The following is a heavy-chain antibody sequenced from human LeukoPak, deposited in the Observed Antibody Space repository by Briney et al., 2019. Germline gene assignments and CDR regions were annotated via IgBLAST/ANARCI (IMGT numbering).Heavy chain of an antibody. Sequence: ASVKVSCKASGYTFTSYAMHWVRQAPGQRLERMGWINAGNGNTKYSQKFQGRVTITRDTSASTAYMELSSLRSEDTAVYYCARVEVGAENYYYYGMDVWGQGTTVTVSS. D-gene: IGHD1-26*01. CDR2: INAGNGNT. CDR1: GYTFTSYA. V-gene: IGHV1-3*01. CDR3: ARVEVGAENYYYYGMDV. J-gene: IGHJ6*02.